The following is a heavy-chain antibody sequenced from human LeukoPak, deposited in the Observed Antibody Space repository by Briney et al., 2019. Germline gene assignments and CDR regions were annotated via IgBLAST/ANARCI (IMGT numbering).Heavy chain of an antibody. CDR1: GGSFSGYY. CDR3: ARLFGGGYYYYMDV. J-gene: IGHJ6*03. CDR2: IYYSGST. V-gene: IGHV4-34*01. D-gene: IGHD3-16*01. Sequence: PSETLSLTCAVYGGSFSGYYWSWIRQPPGKGLEWIGSIYYSGSTYYNPSLKGRVTISVDTSKNQFSLKLSSVTAADTAVYYCARLFGGGYYYYMDVWGKGTTVTISS.